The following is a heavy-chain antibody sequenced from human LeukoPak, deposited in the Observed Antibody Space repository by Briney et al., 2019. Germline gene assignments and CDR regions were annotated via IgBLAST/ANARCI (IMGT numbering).Heavy chain of an antibody. Sequence: GKSLRLSCAASGFTFSSYAMHWVRQAPGKGLEWVALISYDGSTKYYADSVKGRFTISRDNSNNTLDLHMNSLRTEDTAVHYCAREESLVVVTARDAFDMWGQGTMITVSS. V-gene: IGHV3-30-3*01. CDR2: ISYDGSTK. CDR1: GFTFSSYA. D-gene: IGHD2-21*02. J-gene: IGHJ3*02. CDR3: AREESLVVVTARDAFDM.